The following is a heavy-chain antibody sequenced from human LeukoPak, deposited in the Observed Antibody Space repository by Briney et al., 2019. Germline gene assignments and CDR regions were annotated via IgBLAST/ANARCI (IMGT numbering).Heavy chain of an antibody. Sequence: GASVKVSCKASGYTFTSYYMHWVRHAPRQGLEWMGIINPSGGSTSNAQKFQSRGTMTRDTSTSTVYMELSSLRSEDTAVYYCARARYKAPVADAYFDYWGQGTLVTVSS. CDR3: ARARYKAPVADAYFDY. CDR2: INPSGGST. V-gene: IGHV1-46*01. J-gene: IGHJ4*02. CDR1: GYTFTSYY. D-gene: IGHD1-14*01.